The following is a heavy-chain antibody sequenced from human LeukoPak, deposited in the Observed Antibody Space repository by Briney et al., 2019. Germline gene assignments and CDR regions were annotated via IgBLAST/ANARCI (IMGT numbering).Heavy chain of an antibody. V-gene: IGHV3-23*01. CDR3: AKDRGIAVAGTD. CDR1: GFTFSSYG. CDR2: ISGSGGST. Sequence: GGSLRLSCAASGFTFSSYGMSWVRQAPGKGLEWVSAISGSGGSTYYADSVKGRFTISRDNSKNTLYLQMNSLRAEDTAVYYCAKDRGIAVAGTDWGQGTLVTVSS. J-gene: IGHJ4*02. D-gene: IGHD6-19*01.